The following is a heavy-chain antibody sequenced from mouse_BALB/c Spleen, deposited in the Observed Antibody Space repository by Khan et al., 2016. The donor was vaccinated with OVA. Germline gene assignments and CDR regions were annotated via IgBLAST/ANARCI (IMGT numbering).Heavy chain of an antibody. D-gene: IGHD4-1*01. V-gene: IGHV5-6*01. CDR1: GFTFSSYS. Sequence: EVELVESGGDLVKPGGSLKLSCAASGFTFSSYSMSWVRQTPDKRLEWVATISSDGDYTYFPDSVKGRFTISRDNAKNILNLQMSSLKSEDTALYYCESHLTGSFAYWGQGTLVTVSA. J-gene: IGHJ3*01. CDR2: ISSDGDYT. CDR3: ESHLTGSFAY.